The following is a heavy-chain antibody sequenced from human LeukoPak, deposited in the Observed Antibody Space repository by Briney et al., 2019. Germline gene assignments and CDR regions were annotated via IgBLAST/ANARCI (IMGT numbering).Heavy chain of an antibody. Sequence: GESLRISCKGSGYNFPNYWIGWVRQMPGKGLEWMGFINPGDSATIYSPSFQGQVTMSADKSISAAYLQWGSLKASDTAMYYCARHVSSSRVAFDIWGQGTLVTVSS. D-gene: IGHD2-2*01. CDR3: ARHVSSSRVAFDI. V-gene: IGHV5-51*01. CDR1: GYNFPNYW. CDR2: INPGDSAT. J-gene: IGHJ3*02.